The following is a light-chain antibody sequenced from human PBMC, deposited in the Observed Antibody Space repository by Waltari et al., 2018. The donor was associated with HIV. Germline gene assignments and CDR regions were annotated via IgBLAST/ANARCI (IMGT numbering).Light chain of an antibody. CDR1: KLGNKY. J-gene: IGLJ2*01. CDR2: QGT. Sequence: SYELTQPPSVSVSPGQTASITCSGDKLGNKYACWYHQKAGQSPVLVIYQGTKRPSGIPERFAGSNSENTATLTISGTQALDEAHYYCQAWDTSTASVVFGGGTKWTVL. V-gene: IGLV3-1*01. CDR3: QAWDTSTASVV.